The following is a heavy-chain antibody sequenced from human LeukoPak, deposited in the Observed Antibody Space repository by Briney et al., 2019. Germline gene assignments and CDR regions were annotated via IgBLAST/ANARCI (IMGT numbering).Heavy chain of an antibody. CDR2: IWYDGSIK. CDR1: GFTFSSYG. CDR3: ARDEGDRYGTYWYFDL. Sequence: GGSLRLSCAASGFTFSSYGMHWVRQAPGKGLEWVAVIWYDGSIKYYADSVKGRFSISRDNSKNTLYLQMHSLRVEDTAVYYCARDEGDRYGTYWYFDLWGRGTLVTVSS. J-gene: IGHJ2*01. D-gene: IGHD5-18*01. V-gene: IGHV3-33*01.